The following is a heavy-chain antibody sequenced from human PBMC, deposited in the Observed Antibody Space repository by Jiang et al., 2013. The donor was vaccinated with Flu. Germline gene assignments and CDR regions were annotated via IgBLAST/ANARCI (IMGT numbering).Heavy chain of an antibody. CDR2: ISAYNGNT. Sequence: SGAEVKKPGASVKVSCKASGYTFTSYGISWVRQAPGQGLEWMGWISAYNGNTNYAQKLQGRVTMTTDTSTSTAYMELRSLRSDDTAVYYCARERDRLITSTRGYFQHWGQGTLVTVSS. CDR3: ARERDRLITSTRGYFQH. D-gene: IGHD3-22*01. V-gene: IGHV1-18*01. CDR1: GYTFTSYG. J-gene: IGHJ1*01.